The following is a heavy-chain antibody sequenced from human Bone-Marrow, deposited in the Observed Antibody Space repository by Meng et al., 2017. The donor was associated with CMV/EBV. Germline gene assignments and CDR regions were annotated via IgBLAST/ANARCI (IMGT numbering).Heavy chain of an antibody. CDR3: ARVTTSSGWYGMDV. J-gene: IGHJ6*02. CDR1: GFTFSSYA. CDR2: ISYDGSNK. D-gene: IGHD6-19*01. Sequence: GESLKISCAASGFTFSSYAMHWVRQAPGKGLEWVAVISYDGSNKYYADSVKGRFTISRDNSKNTLYLQMNSLRAEDTAVYYCARVTTSSGWYGMDVWGQGTTVTVSS. V-gene: IGHV3-30-3*01.